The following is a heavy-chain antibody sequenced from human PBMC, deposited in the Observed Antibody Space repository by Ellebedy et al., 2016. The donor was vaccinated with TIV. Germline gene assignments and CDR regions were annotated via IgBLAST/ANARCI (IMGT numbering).Heavy chain of an antibody. CDR1: GFTFSSYG. D-gene: IGHD6-13*01. Sequence: GGSLRLXXVASGFTFSSYGMHWVRQAPGKGLEWVAVIWYDGSNKYYADSVKGRFTISRDNSQNTVFVQMNSLRVEDTAVYYCAKPSDPNPGYSASWATDFDYWGQGTLVTVSS. J-gene: IGHJ4*02. CDR3: AKPSDPNPGYSASWATDFDY. V-gene: IGHV3-30*02. CDR2: IWYDGSNK.